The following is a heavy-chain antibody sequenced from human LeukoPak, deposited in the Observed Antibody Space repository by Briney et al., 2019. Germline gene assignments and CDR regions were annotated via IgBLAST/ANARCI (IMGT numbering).Heavy chain of an antibody. V-gene: IGHV4-61*01. Sequence: SQTLSLTCTVSGGSISSGTYYWNWIRQPPGKGLEWIGYIYYSGSTNYNPSLKSRVTISVDTSKNQFSLKLSSVTAADTAVYYCARVQAEYSSSWYPRLNWFDPWGQGTLVTVSS. CDR1: GGSISSGTYY. CDR3: ARVQAEYSSSWYPRLNWFDP. J-gene: IGHJ5*02. D-gene: IGHD6-13*01. CDR2: IYYSGST.